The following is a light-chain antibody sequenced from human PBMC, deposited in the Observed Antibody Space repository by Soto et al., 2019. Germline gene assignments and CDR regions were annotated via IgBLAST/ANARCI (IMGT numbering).Light chain of an antibody. CDR1: QSVSSY. Sequence: EIVLTQSPATLSLSPGERATLSCRASQSVSSYLAWYQQKPGQAPRLLIYDAFNRATGIPARFSGSGSGTDFTLTISSLEPEDFAVYYCQQRSNWRGTFGQGTKVDIK. J-gene: IGKJ1*01. CDR3: QQRSNWRGT. CDR2: DAF. V-gene: IGKV3-11*01.